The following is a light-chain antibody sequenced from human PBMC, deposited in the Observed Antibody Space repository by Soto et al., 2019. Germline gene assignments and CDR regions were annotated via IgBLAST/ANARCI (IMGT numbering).Light chain of an antibody. V-gene: IGLV2-14*01. Sequence: QSALTQPASVSGSPGQSITISCTGTSSDVGGYNYVSWYQQHPGKAPKLMIYDVSNRPSGVSNRFSGSKSGNTASLTISGLQAEDGADYYCSSYTSSSTLVVFGGGTQLPVL. CDR1: SSDVGGYNY. CDR2: DVS. CDR3: SSYTSSSTLVV. J-gene: IGLJ2*01.